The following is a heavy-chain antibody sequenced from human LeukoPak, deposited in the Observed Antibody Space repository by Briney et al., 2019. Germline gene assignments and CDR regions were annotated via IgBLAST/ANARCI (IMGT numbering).Heavy chain of an antibody. J-gene: IGHJ6*03. CDR1: GFIFSSYW. Sequence: GWSLTLSCAASGFIFSSYWMSWVRQASGKGLEWVANIKRDGSEKYSVDSVKGRFTISRDNVKNSLYLQMNTLRAEDTAVYYCAREGIDYTNFYNYFYMDVWGKGTTVTVS. V-gene: IGHV3-7*01. CDR3: AREGIDYTNFYNYFYMDV. D-gene: IGHD4-11*01. CDR2: IKRDGSEK.